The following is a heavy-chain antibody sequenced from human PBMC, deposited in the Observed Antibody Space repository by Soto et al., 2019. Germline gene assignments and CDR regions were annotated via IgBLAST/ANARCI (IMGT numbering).Heavy chain of an antibody. D-gene: IGHD2-2*01. CDR3: ARVGRGFIVVVPAATNKYYDY. J-gene: IGHJ4*02. V-gene: IGHV1-2*04. CDR2: INPNSGGT. Sequence: ASVKVSCKASGYTFTGYYMHWVRQAPGQGLEWMGWINPNSGGTNYAQKFQGWVTMTRDTSISTAYMELSRLRSEDTAVYYCARVGRGFIVVVPAATNKYYDYWGQGNLVPVSS. CDR1: GYTFTGYY.